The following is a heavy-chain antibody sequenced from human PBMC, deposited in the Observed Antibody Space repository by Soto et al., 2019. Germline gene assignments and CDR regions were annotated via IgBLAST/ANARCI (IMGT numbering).Heavy chain of an antibody. CDR2: MNPNSGNT. D-gene: IGHD4-17*01. J-gene: IGHJ6*02. CDR3: ARESTVTTNYGMDV. Sequence: ASVKVSCKASGYTFTSYDINWVRQATGQGLEWMGWMNPNSGNTGYAQEFQGRVTMTRNTSISTAYMELSSLRSEDTAVYYCARESTVTTNYGMDVWGQGTTVTVSS. V-gene: IGHV1-8*01. CDR1: GYTFTSYD.